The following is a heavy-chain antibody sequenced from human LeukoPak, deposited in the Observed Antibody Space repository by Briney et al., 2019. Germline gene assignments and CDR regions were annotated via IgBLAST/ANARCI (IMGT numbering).Heavy chain of an antibody. Sequence: ASVKVSCKASGYTFTSYDISWVRQATGQGLEWMGWMNPNSGNTGYAQKFQGRVTMTRNTSISTAYMELSSLRSEDTAVYYCARTMSSSDEFDYWGQGTLVTVSS. CDR1: GYTFTSYD. V-gene: IGHV1-8*01. J-gene: IGHJ4*02. CDR2: MNPNSGNT. D-gene: IGHD6-6*01. CDR3: ARTMSSSDEFDY.